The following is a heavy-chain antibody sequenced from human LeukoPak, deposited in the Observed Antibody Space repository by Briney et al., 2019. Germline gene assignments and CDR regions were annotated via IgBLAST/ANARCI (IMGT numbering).Heavy chain of an antibody. V-gene: IGHV1-46*01. D-gene: IGHD5-12*01. Sequence: GASVKVSCKASGYTFTSYYMHWVRQAPGQGLEWMGIINPSGGSTSYAQKFQGRVTMTRNTSISTAYMELSSLRSEDTAVYYCASTSGYSGYDFNYWGQGTLVTVSS. J-gene: IGHJ4*02. CDR1: GYTFTSYY. CDR2: INPSGGST. CDR3: ASTSGYSGYDFNY.